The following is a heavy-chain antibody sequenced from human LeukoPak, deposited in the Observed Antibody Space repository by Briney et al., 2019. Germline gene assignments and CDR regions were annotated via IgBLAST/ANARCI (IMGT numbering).Heavy chain of an antibody. V-gene: IGHV3-15*07. CDR2: ILSKTSGGTT. D-gene: IGHD3-10*01. Sequence: GGSLRLSCAASGFSFSNAWMNWVRQAPGKGLEWVGRILSKTSGGTTDYAAPVKGRFTISRDDSKNMLYLHMNSLQIEDTAVYYCADYYASGSYPPWGQGTLVTVSS. J-gene: IGHJ5*02. CDR1: GFSFSNAW. CDR3: ADYYASGSYPP.